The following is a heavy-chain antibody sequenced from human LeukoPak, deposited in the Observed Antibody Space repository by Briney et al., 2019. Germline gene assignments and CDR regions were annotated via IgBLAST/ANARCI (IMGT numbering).Heavy chain of an antibody. CDR2: INPNSGGT. Sequence: GASVTVSCKASGYTFTGYYMHWVRQAPGQGLEWMGWINPNSGGTNYAQKFQGRVTMTRDTSINTAYIELSSLRYEDTAVYYCARVWCSGGSCYSSRGAFDIWGQGTMVTVSS. D-gene: IGHD2-15*01. CDR1: GYTFTGYY. V-gene: IGHV1-2*02. J-gene: IGHJ3*02. CDR3: ARVWCSGGSCYSSRGAFDI.